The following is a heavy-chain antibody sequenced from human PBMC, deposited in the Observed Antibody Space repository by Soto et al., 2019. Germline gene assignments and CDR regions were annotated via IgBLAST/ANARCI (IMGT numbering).Heavy chain of an antibody. V-gene: IGHV1-69*13. CDR3: ASRVADRYYYYYGMDV. Sequence: SVNVSCRASGGTFSSYAISLLLQAPVQVLEWMGGIIPIFGTANYAQKFQGRVTITADESTSTAYMELSSLRSEDTAVYYCASRVADRYYYYYGMDVWGQGTTVTVSS. J-gene: IGHJ6*02. CDR2: IIPIFGTA. D-gene: IGHD2-15*01. CDR1: GGTFSSYA.